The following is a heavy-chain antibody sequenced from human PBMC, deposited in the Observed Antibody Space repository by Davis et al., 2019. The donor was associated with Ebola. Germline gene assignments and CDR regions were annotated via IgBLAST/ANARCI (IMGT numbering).Heavy chain of an antibody. CDR1: GYTFTSYA. V-gene: IGHV1-3*01. CDR3: ARGSSKAHYYYGMDV. Sequence: AASVKVSCKASGYTFTSYAMHWVRQAPGQRLEWMGWINAGNGNTKYSQKFQGRVTITRDTSASTAYMELSSLRSEDTAVYYCARGSSKAHYYYGMDVWGQGTTVTVSS. D-gene: IGHD6-6*01. J-gene: IGHJ6*02. CDR2: INAGNGNT.